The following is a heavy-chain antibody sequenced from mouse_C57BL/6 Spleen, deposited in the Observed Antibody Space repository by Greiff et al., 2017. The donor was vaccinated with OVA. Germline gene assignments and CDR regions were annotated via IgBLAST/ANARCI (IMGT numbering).Heavy chain of an antibody. CDR1: GYTFTSYW. CDR3: ARRLRPHYYAMDY. CDR2: IDPSDSYT. Sequence: QVQLQQPGAELVKPGASVKLSCKASGYTFTSYWMQWVKQRPGQGLEWIGEIDPSDSYTNYNQKFKGKATLTVDTSSSTAYMQLSSLTSEDSAVYYCARRLRPHYYAMDYWGKGTSVTVSS. J-gene: IGHJ4*01. V-gene: IGHV1-50*01.